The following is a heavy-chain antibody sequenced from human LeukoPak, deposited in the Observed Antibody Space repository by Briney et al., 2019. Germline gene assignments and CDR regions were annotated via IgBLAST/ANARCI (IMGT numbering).Heavy chain of an antibody. J-gene: IGHJ5*02. CDR2: ISYDGSNK. D-gene: IGHD2-21*02. Sequence: PGGSLRLSCAASGFTFSSYAMHWVRQAPGKGLEWVAVISYDGSNKYYADSVKGRFTISRDNAKNTLYLQMNSLRVEDTAVYYCARGAAYCGGDCRGGWFDPWGQGILVTVSS. CDR1: GFTFSSYA. CDR3: ARGAAYCGGDCRGGWFDP. V-gene: IGHV3-30*04.